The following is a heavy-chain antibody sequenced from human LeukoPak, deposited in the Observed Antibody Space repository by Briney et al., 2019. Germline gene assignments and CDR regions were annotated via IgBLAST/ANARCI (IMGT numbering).Heavy chain of an antibody. Sequence: GGSLRLSCAASGFTVSSNYMSWVRQAPGKGLEWVSVIYTGGSTYYADSVKGRFTISRDNSKNTLYLQMNSLRAEDTAVYYCARDTRYCSGGSCYPLDYWGQGTLVTVSS. CDR2: IYTGGST. J-gene: IGHJ4*02. CDR1: GFTVSSNY. D-gene: IGHD2-15*01. CDR3: ARDTRYCSGGSCYPLDY. V-gene: IGHV3-66*01.